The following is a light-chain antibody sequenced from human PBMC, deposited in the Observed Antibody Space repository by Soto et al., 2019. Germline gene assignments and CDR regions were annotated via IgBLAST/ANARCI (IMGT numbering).Light chain of an antibody. V-gene: IGLV2-11*01. CDR1: SNDVGGYDY. CDR3: CSYAGNYTF. CDR2: DVT. J-gene: IGLJ2*01. Sequence: QSVLTQPPSVSGSPGQSVTISCTGTSNDVGGYDYVSWYQQYPGKAPTYILYDVTKRPSGVPDRFSGSKSGNTASLTISGLQADDEADYYCCSYAGNYTFFGGGTKLTVL.